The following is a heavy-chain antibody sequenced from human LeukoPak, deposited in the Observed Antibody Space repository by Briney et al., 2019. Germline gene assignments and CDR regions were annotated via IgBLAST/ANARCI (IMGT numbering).Heavy chain of an antibody. V-gene: IGHV3-7*03. CDR1: GFTFSAYA. J-gene: IGHJ6*02. D-gene: IGHD3-16*01. Sequence: GGSLRLSCAASGFTFSAYAMSWVRQAPGKGLEWVASINHNGNVNYYVDSVKGRFTISRDNAKNSLYLQMSNLRAEDTAVYFCARGGGLDVWGQGATVTVSS. CDR2: INHNGNVN. CDR3: ARGGGLDV.